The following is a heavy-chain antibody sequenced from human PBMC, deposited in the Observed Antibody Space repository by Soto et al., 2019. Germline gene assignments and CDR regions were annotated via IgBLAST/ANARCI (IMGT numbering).Heavy chain of an antibody. CDR2: ISAYNGNT. CDR1: GYTFTSYG. V-gene: IGHV1-18*01. Sequence: GASVKVSCKASGYTFTSYGISWVRQAPGQGLEWMGWISAYNGNTNYAQKLQGRVTMTTDTSTSTAYMELSSLRSEDTAVYYCASSIAAAGIYYYYGMDVWGQGTTVTVSS. J-gene: IGHJ6*02. D-gene: IGHD6-13*01. CDR3: ASSIAAAGIYYYYGMDV.